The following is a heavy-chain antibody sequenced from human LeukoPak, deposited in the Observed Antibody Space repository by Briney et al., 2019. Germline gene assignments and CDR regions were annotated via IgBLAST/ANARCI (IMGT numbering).Heavy chain of an antibody. J-gene: IGHJ3*02. D-gene: IGHD3-9*01. CDR1: GFTVSSNY. CDR3: ARIAYYDILTAGADAFDI. V-gene: IGHV3-53*01. Sequence: GGSLRLSCAASGFTVSSNYMSWVRQAPGKGLEWVSVIYSGGSTYYADSVKGRFTISRDNSKNTLYLQMNSLRAEDTAVYYCARIAYYDILTAGADAFDIWGQGTMVTVSS. CDR2: IYSGGST.